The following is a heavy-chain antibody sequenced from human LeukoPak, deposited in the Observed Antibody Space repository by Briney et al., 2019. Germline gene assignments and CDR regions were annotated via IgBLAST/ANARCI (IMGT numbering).Heavy chain of an antibody. CDR1: GYTFTGYY. CDR3: ARELSSTSYHWVDY. CDR2: INPNSGGT. V-gene: IGHV1-2*02. Sequence: GASVKVSCKASGYTFTGYYMHWVRQAPGQGLEWMGWINPNSGGTNYAQKFQGRVTMTRDTSISTAYMELSRLRSDDTAVYYCARELSSTSYHWVDYWGQGTLVTVSS. D-gene: IGHD2-2*01. J-gene: IGHJ4*02.